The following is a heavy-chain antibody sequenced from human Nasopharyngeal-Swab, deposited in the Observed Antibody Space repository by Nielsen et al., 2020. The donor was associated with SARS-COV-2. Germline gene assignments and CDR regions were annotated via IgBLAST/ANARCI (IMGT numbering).Heavy chain of an antibody. Sequence: GESLKISCAASGFTFSSYGMHWVRQAPGKGLEWVAVIWYDGSNKYYADSVKGRFTISRDNSKNTLYLQMNSLRAEDTAVYYCARGQESYSSSWLNWYFDLWGRGTLVTV. CDR2: IWYDGSNK. CDR3: ARGQESYSSSWLNWYFDL. J-gene: IGHJ2*01. CDR1: GFTFSSYG. V-gene: IGHV3-33*01. D-gene: IGHD6-13*01.